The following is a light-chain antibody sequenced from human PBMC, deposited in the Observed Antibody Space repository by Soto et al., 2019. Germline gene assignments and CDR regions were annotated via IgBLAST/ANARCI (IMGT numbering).Light chain of an antibody. CDR3: QHYNSYSEA. J-gene: IGKJ1*01. V-gene: IGKV1-5*03. Sequence: DIQMTQSPSTLPGSLGDRVTITCRASQTISSWLAWYQQKPGKAPKLLIYKASTLKSGVPSRFRGSESGTEFTLTISSLQPDDFETYYCQHYNSYSEAFGQGTKVDIK. CDR1: QTISSW. CDR2: KAS.